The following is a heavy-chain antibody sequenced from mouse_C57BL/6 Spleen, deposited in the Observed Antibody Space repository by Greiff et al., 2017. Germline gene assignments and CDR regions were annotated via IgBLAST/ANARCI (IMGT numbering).Heavy chain of an antibody. CDR2: IYPGDGDT. CDR3: AREGPYGPYYFDY. D-gene: IGHD1-1*02. CDR1: GYAFSSSW. J-gene: IGHJ2*01. Sequence: LVESGPELVKPGASVKISCKASGYAFSSSWMNWVKQRPGKGLEWIGRIYPGDGDTNYNGKFKGKATLTADKSSSTAYMQLSSLTSEDSAVYFCAREGPYGPYYFDYWGQGTTLTVSS. V-gene: IGHV1-82*01.